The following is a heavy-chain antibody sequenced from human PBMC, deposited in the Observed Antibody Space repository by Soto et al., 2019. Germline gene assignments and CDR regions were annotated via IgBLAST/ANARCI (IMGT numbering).Heavy chain of an antibody. D-gene: IGHD3-10*01. CDR3: AKMEGMHPWAYSLDS. Sequence: EVQVLESGGGLVQPGGSLRLSCAATGFTFSDFAMSWVRQAPGKGLEGVSRIYGGGNGPHYADSVQGRVTISRDNSKNPSYLQMNTLRAEDTVVYYCAKMEGMHPWAYSLDSWGQGTLVTVSS. V-gene: IGHV3-23*01. CDR2: IYGGGNGP. CDR1: GFTFSDFA. J-gene: IGHJ4*02.